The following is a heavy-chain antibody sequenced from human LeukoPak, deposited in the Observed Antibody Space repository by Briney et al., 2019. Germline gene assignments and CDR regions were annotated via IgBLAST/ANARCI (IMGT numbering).Heavy chain of an antibody. CDR1: GFTFSSYW. CDR2: INSDGSST. V-gene: IGHV3-74*01. Sequence: GGSLRLSCAASGFTFSSYWMHWVRQAPGKGLVWVSRINSDGSSTSYADSVKGRFTISRDNAKNTPYLQMNSLRAEDTAVYYCARGRPYSYGYDYWGQGTLVTVSS. CDR3: ARGRPYSYGYDY. D-gene: IGHD5-18*01. J-gene: IGHJ4*02.